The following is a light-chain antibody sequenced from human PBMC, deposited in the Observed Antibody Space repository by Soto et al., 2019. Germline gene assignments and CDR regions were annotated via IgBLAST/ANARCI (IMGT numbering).Light chain of an antibody. Sequence: QSVLTQPPSASGTPGQRVTISCSGSSSNIGSNTVNWYQQLPGTAPKLLIYSNNQRPSGVPDRFSGSKSGTSASLAISGLQSEDAAHYYCAAWDDSLHGHVPGTGTLLTVL. CDR1: SSNIGSNT. V-gene: IGLV1-44*01. CDR3: AAWDDSLHGHV. J-gene: IGLJ1*01. CDR2: SNN.